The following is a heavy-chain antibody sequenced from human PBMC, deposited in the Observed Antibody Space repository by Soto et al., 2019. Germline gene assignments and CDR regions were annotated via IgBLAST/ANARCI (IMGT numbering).Heavy chain of an antibody. J-gene: IGHJ4*02. CDR3: AKDLGFMAGFDY. Sequence: GGSLRLSCAASGFTFSSYAMSWVRQAPGKGLEWVSAISGSGGRTYYADSVKGRFTISRDKSKNTLYLQMNSLRAEDTAVYYCAKDLGFMAGFDYWGQGTLVTVSS. CDR1: GFTFSSYA. D-gene: IGHD3-10*01. V-gene: IGHV3-23*01. CDR2: ISGSGGRT.